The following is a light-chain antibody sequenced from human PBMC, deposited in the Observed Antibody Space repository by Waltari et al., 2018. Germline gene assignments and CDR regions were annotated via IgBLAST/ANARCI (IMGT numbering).Light chain of an antibody. V-gene: IGKV3-20*01. Sequence: EIVLTQSPGTLSLSPGERVTLSCRASQSVSSSYLAWYQQKPGQAPRLLIYGASSRATGIPDRFSGSGSGTDFTLTISRLEPKDFAVYYCQQYGSSPGTFGQGTKVEIK. J-gene: IGKJ1*01. CDR2: GAS. CDR1: QSVSSSY. CDR3: QQYGSSPGT.